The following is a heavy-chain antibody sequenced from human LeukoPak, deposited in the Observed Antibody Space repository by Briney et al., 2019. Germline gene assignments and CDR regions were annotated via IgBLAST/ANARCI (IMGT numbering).Heavy chain of an antibody. CDR3: ASGRAVVTDIDV. CDR1: GGSISSGGYY. CDR2: IYYSGST. D-gene: IGHD4-23*01. J-gene: IGHJ6*02. Sequence: SETLSLTCTVSGGSISSGGYYWSWIRQHPGKGLEWIGYIYYSGSTYYNPSLKSRVTISVDTSKNQFSLKLSSVTAADTAVYYCASGRAVVTDIDVWGQGTTVTVSS. V-gene: IGHV4-31*03.